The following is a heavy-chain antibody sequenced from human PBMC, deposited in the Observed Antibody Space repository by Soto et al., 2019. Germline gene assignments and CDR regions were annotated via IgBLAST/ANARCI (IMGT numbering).Heavy chain of an antibody. V-gene: IGHV3-23*01. Sequence: SLRLSCAASGLRVSSFAMTWVRQAPGKGLEWISSVNGDGTATYYANSVKGRFTISRDTSKNTLYLQMDSLRVEDTAMYYCAKRGVDTFGLSYWGQGTLVTVSS. CDR3: AKRGVDTFGLSY. CDR1: GLRVSSFA. CDR2: VNGDGTAT. D-gene: IGHD3-10*01. J-gene: IGHJ4*02.